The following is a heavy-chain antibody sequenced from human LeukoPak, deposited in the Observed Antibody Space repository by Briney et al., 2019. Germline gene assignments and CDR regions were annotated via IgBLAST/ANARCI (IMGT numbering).Heavy chain of an antibody. CDR3: ARRSWGATTVDY. J-gene: IGHJ4*02. CDR1: GGSISSSSYY. CDR2: IYYSGST. Sequence: TSETLSLTCTVSGGSISSSSYYWGWIRQPPGKGLERIGSIYYSGSTYYNPSLKSRVTISVDTSKNQFSLKLSSVTAADTAVYYCARRSWGATTVDYWGQGTLVTVSS. V-gene: IGHV4-39*01. D-gene: IGHD1-26*01.